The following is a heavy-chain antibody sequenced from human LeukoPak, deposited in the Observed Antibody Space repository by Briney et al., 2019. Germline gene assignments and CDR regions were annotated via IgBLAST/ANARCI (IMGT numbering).Heavy chain of an antibody. Sequence: ASVKVSCKASGCTFTGYYMHWVRQAPGQGLEWMGWINPNSGGTNYAQKFQGRVTMTRDTSISTAYMELSRLRSDDTAVYYCAREGYYDSSASPSHFDYWGQGTLVTVSS. CDR3: AREGYYDSSASPSHFDY. J-gene: IGHJ4*02. CDR1: GCTFTGYY. CDR2: INPNSGGT. V-gene: IGHV1-2*02. D-gene: IGHD3-22*01.